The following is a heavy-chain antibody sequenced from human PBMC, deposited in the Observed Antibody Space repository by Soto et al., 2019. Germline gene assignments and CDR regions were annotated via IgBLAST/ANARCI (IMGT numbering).Heavy chain of an antibody. Sequence: SETLSLTCTVSGDSISTYYWSWIRQPPGKGLEWIGTIYDSGSTNYNPSLKSRVTISVDTSKNQFSLKLSSVTAADTAVYYCARSEEDEYFDWPLLNYWGQGTLVTVS. V-gene: IGHV4-59*08. CDR1: GDSISTYY. J-gene: IGHJ4*02. CDR2: IYDSGST. CDR3: ARSEEDEYFDWPLLNY. D-gene: IGHD3-9*01.